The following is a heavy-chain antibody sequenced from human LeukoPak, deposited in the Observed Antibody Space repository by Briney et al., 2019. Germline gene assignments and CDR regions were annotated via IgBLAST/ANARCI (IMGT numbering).Heavy chain of an antibody. J-gene: IGHJ4*02. CDR2: IKAVSGDT. CDR1: GYTFTIYA. V-gene: IGHV1-3*03. Sequence: ASVKVSFKGSGYTFTIYAMHWVRQAPGQRLEWVGWIKAVSGDTKYSQELQGRVTITRDIAATTVYMELSSLRYEDMAVYYCASVAGTLFDHWGQGTLVTVSS. CDR3: ASVAGTLFDH. D-gene: IGHD6-19*01.